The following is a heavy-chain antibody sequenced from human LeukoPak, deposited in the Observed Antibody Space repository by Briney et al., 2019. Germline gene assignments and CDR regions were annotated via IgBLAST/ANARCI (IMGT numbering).Heavy chain of an antibody. CDR3: ARTRKRSYEADY. V-gene: IGHV1-2*02. Sequence: GASVKVSCKASGYTFTSYYMHWVRQAPGQGLEWMGWINPNSGGTNYAQKFQGRVTMTRDTSISTAYMELSRLRSDDTAVYYCARTRKRSYEADYWGQGTLVTVSS. CDR2: INPNSGGT. D-gene: IGHD1-26*01. J-gene: IGHJ4*02. CDR1: GYTFTSYY.